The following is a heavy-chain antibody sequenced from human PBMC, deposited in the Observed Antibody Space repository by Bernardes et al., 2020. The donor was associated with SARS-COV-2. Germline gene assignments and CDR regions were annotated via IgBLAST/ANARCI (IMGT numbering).Heavy chain of an antibody. Sequence: ASVQVSCKVSGYNVPAYTLTELSIHRVRQPPGKGLEWLGVFDPEAAEPIYAQQFQGRVTMTEDSSTDTAYMELSSLRSDDTAVYYCSTYCHSWSGPNHYIADVWGQGTTVTVSS. J-gene: IGHJ6*02. V-gene: IGHV1-24*01. D-gene: IGHD3-3*01. CDR2: FDPEAAEP. CDR3: STYCHSWSGPNHYIADV. CDR1: GYNVPAYTLTELS.